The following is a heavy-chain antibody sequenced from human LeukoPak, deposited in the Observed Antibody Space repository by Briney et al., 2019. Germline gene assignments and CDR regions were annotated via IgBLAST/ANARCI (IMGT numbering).Heavy chain of an antibody. CDR3: TTVLLRNYYDSSGYYL. CDR2: IKSKTDGGTT. Sequence: GGSLRLSCAASGFTFSNAWMSWVRQAPGKGLEWVGRIKSKTDGGTTDYAAPVKGRFTISRDDSKNTLYLQMNSLKTEDTAVYYCTTVLLRNYYDSSGYYLWGQGTLVTVPS. CDR1: GFTFSNAW. J-gene: IGHJ4*02. D-gene: IGHD3-22*01. V-gene: IGHV3-15*01.